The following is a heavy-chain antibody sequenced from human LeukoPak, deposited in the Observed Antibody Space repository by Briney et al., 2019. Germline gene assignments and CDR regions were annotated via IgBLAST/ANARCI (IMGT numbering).Heavy chain of an antibody. D-gene: IGHD5-12*01. J-gene: IGHJ4*02. Sequence: SETLSLTCTVSGASISSNYYWSWIRQHPGKGLEWIGNIYYTGTTYYNPSLQSRLTMSVDTSKNQFSLRLSSVTAADTAVYYCAKDLHSGYDYFDYWGQGTLVTVSS. CDR2: IYYTGTT. CDR1: GASISSNYY. CDR3: AKDLHSGYDYFDY. V-gene: IGHV4-31*03.